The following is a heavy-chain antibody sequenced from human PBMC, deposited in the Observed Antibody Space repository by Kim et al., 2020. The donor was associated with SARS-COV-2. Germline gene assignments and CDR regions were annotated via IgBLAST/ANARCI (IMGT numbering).Heavy chain of an antibody. CDR3: TTGVARWQWLGARAFDI. V-gene: IGHV3-15*01. J-gene: IGHJ3*02. Sequence: VKGRFTISRDDSKNTLYLQMNSLKTEDTAVYYCTTGVARWQWLGARAFDIWGQGTMVTVSS. D-gene: IGHD6-19*01.